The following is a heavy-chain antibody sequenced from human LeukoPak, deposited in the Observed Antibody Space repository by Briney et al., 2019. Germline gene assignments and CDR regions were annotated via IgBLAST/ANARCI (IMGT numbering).Heavy chain of an antibody. Sequence: SQTLSLTCAISGDSISSSSATWNWIRQSPSRGLEWLGRTYYRSKWYNEYAVSVKSRMTINADTSKNQFSLQLNSVTPEDTAVYYCAGRKDGGNYFDYWGQGTLVTVSS. CDR2: TYYRSKWYN. J-gene: IGHJ4*02. D-gene: IGHD4-23*01. CDR3: AGRKDGGNYFDY. V-gene: IGHV6-1*01. CDR1: GDSISSSSAT.